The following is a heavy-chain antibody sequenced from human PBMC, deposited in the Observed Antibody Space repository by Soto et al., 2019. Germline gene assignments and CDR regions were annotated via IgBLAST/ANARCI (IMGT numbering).Heavy chain of an antibody. J-gene: IGHJ6*02. Sequence: ASVKVSCKASGYTFTSYGISWVRQAPGQGLEWMGGIIPIFGTANYAQKFQGRVTITADESTSTAYMELSSLRSEDTAVYYCARDHCSGGSCYYYYYGMDVWGQGTTVTVSS. CDR1: GYTFTSYG. CDR2: IIPIFGTA. CDR3: ARDHCSGGSCYYYYYGMDV. V-gene: IGHV1-69*13. D-gene: IGHD2-15*01.